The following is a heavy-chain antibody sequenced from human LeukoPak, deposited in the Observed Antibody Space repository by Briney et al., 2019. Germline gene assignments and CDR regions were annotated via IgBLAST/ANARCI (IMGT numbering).Heavy chain of an antibody. CDR3: ARDYSRWFDP. CDR1: GASVSTGGYY. CDR2: MHYSGST. J-gene: IGHJ5*02. D-gene: IGHD4-11*01. V-gene: IGHV4-61*08. Sequence: SETLSLTCTVSGASVSTGGYYWNWIRQPPGKGPEWIGYMHYSGSTNYNPSLKSRVTISVDTSKNQFSLKLTSITSADTAVYYCARDYSRWFDPWGQGTLVTVSS.